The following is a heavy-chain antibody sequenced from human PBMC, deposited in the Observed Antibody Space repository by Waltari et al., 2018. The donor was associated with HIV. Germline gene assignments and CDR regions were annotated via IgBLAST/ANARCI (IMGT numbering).Heavy chain of an antibody. CDR1: GFPVGNHY. Sequence: EVQVEETGGGLVQPGGSMSLSCVVSGFPVGNHYMTSVGQAAGKGREWVSTIYSGDSAHYPDSMKGRFSLSRDNSKNTLYLYAHSLRAEDTAVYYCARLAGGTYDHFSYYYGMDVWGQGTTVTVS. V-gene: IGHV3-53*02. D-gene: IGHD1-26*01. J-gene: IGHJ6*02. CDR2: IYSGDSA. CDR3: ARLAGGTYDHFSYYYGMDV.